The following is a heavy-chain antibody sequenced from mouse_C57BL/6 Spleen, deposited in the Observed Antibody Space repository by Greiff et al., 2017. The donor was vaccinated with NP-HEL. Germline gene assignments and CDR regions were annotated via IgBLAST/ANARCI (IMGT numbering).Heavy chain of an antibody. CDR1: GYTFTSYW. V-gene: IGHV1-64*01. CDR3: ARSLGRYFDY. D-gene: IGHD4-1*01. J-gene: IGHJ2*01. CDR2: IHPNSGST. Sequence: VQLQQSGAELVKPGASVKLSCKASGYTFTSYWMHWVKQRPGQGLEWIGMIHPNSGSTNYNEKFKSKATLTVDKSSSTAYMQLSSLTSEDSAVYYCARSLGRYFDYWGQGTTFTVSS.